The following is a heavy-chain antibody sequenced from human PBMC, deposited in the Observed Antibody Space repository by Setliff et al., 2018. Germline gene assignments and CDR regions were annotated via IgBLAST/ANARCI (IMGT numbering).Heavy chain of an antibody. CDR1: GDSVNSRDQY. CDR2: IYSSVIAYYSGRT. J-gene: IGHJ4*02. CDR3: ARLPTTSFGAVNIPVNIDQ. V-gene: IGHV4-39*07. D-gene: IGHD3-3*01. Sequence: NPSETLSLTCTVSGDSVNSRDQYWGWIRQPPGKGLEWIGNIYSSVIAYYSGRTYYNPSLKSRVTISLDTSKNQFSLRMNSLTAADTAVYYCARLPTTSFGAVNIPVNIDQWGQGTLVTVSS.